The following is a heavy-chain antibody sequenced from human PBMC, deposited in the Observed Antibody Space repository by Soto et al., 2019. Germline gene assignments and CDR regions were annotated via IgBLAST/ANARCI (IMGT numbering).Heavy chain of an antibody. V-gene: IGHV3-64D*06. CDR3: VKDFQGYAHDY. Sequence: GGSLRLSXSASGFTFSSYEMHWVRQAPGKGLEYVSAISSNGGNTYYADSVKGRFTISRDNSKNTLYLQMSSLRAEDTAVYYCVKDFQGYAHDYWGQGTLVTVSS. D-gene: IGHD1-1*01. J-gene: IGHJ4*02. CDR2: ISSNGGNT. CDR1: GFTFSSYE.